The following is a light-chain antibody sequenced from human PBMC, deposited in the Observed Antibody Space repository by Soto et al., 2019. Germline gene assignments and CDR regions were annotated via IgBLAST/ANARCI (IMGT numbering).Light chain of an antibody. CDR2: EVS. CDR1: QNIRSW. Sequence: DIQMTQSPSTLSASVGDRVTITCRASQNIRSWLAWYQQKLGKAPKLLIYEVSNLASGVPSRFSGSGSGTECTLTISSLQPDDFATYYCQRYNSYFGQGTKLEIK. CDR3: QRYNSY. J-gene: IGKJ2*01. V-gene: IGKV1-5*01.